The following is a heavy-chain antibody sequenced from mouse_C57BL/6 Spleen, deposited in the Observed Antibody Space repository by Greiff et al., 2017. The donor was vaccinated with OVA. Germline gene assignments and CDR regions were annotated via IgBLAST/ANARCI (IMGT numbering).Heavy chain of an antibody. J-gene: IGHJ2*01. CDR2: IDPSDSYT. CDR1: GYTFTSYW. D-gene: IGHD1-1*01. V-gene: IGHV1-69*01. CDR3: VLLRGFDY. Sequence: QVQLQQPGAELVMPGASVKLSCKASGYTFTSYWMPWVKQRPGQGLEWIGEIDPSDSYTNYNQKFKGKSTLTVDKSSSTAYMQLSSLTSEDSAVYYCVLLRGFDYWGQGTTLTVSS.